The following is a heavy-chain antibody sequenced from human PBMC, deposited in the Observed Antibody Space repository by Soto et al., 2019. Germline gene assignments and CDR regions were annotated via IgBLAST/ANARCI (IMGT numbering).Heavy chain of an antibody. CDR3: ATARNSAGYYYGMAV. Sequence: GGSLRLSCAASGFTVSSNYMSWVRQAPGKGLEWVSIIYSFGGTYYADFVKGRFTISRDNSKNTLYLQMNNLRAEDSAVYYCATARNSAGYYYGMAVWGQGTTVTVSS. CDR1: GFTVSSNY. J-gene: IGHJ6*02. CDR2: IYSFGGT. D-gene: IGHD6-13*01. V-gene: IGHV3-53*01.